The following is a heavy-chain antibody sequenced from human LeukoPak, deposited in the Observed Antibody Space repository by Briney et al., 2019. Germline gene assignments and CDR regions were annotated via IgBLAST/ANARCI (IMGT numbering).Heavy chain of an antibody. D-gene: IGHD6-13*01. J-gene: IGHJ3*02. CDR1: GFTVSSNY. CDR2: IYSGGST. CDR3: AGSSWRGRAAFDI. Sequence: PGGSLRLSCAASGFTVSSNYMSWVRQAPGKGLEWVSVIYSGGSTYYADSVKGRFTISRDNSKNTLYLQMNSLRAEDTAVYYCAGSSWRGRAAFDIWGQGTMVTVSS. V-gene: IGHV3-66*01.